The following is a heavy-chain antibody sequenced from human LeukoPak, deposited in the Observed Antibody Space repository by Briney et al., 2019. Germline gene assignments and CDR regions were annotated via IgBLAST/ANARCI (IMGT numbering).Heavy chain of an antibody. CDR1: GFTFRTYG. CDR2: ISPGGGT. CDR3: AKVRGYSAYDPFDY. Sequence: GGSLRLSCAASGFTFRTYGMNWVRQAPGKGLEWVSTISPGGGTYYADSVTGRFTISRDNSKNTLYLQMNSLRAEDTAVYYCAKVRGYSAYDPFDYWGQGTLVTVSS. J-gene: IGHJ4*02. V-gene: IGHV3-23*01. D-gene: IGHD5-12*01.